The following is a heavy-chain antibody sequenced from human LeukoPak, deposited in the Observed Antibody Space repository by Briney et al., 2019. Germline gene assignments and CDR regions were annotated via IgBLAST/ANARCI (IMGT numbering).Heavy chain of an antibody. CDR1: GFTFSSYA. V-gene: IGHV3-30*04. J-gene: IGHJ6*03. D-gene: IGHD3-9*01. Sequence: GGSLRLSCAASGFTFSSYAMHWVRQAPGKGLEWVAVISYDGSNKYYADSVKGRFTTSRDNSKNTLYLQMNSLRAEDTAVYYCARDGRYFDDYYYYYYMDVWGKGTTVTVSS. CDR2: ISYDGSNK. CDR3: ARDGRYFDDYYYYYYMDV.